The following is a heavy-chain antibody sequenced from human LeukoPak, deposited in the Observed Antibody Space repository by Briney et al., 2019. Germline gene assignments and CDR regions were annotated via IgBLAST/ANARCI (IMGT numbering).Heavy chain of an antibody. V-gene: IGHV4-34*01. CDR1: GGSFSGYY. J-gene: IGHJ5*02. CDR3: ARLAGYGGLAWFDP. Sequence: PSETLSLTCAVCGGSFSGYYWSWIRQPPGKGLEWIGEINHSGSTNYNPSLKSRVTISVDTSKNQFSLKLSSVTAADTAVYYCARLAGYGGLAWFDPWGQGTLVTVSS. D-gene: IGHD5-12*01. CDR2: INHSGST.